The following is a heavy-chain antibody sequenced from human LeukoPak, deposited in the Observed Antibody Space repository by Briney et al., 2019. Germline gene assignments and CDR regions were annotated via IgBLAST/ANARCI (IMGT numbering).Heavy chain of an antibody. Sequence: GGSLRLSCAASGFTVSKDYMSWVRQAPGKGLEWVSVIYSDGSTKYADSVKGRFTISRDNSKNTLYLQMNSLRAEDTAVYYCARDGLAYYAFDIWGQGTMVTVSS. CDR3: ARDGLAYYAFDI. V-gene: IGHV3-53*01. CDR2: IYSDGST. J-gene: IGHJ3*02. CDR1: GFTVSKDY. D-gene: IGHD3-16*01.